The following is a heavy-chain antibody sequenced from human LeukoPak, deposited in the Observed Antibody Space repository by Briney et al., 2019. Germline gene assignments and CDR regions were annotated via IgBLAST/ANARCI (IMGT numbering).Heavy chain of an antibody. V-gene: IGHV1-46*01. Sequence: ASVNDSCMASGYTFTSYYMHWVRQAPGQGLEWMGIINPSGGSTSYAQKFQGRVTMTRDTSTSTVYMELSSLRSEDTAVYYCARRYYDILTGYPPGYLDVWVKGTTVTVSS. CDR3: ARRYYDILTGYPPGYLDV. CDR1: GYTFTSYY. CDR2: INPSGGST. D-gene: IGHD3-9*01. J-gene: IGHJ6*03.